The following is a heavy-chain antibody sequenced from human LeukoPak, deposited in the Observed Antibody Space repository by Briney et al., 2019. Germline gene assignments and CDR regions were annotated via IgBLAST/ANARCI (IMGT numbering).Heavy chain of an antibody. Sequence: SETLSLTCTVSGGSISSSSYYWGWIRQPPGKGLEWIGSIYYSGSTYYNPSLKSRVTISVDTSKNQFSLKLSSVTAADTAVYYCASLPPYCSSTSCYEEDYYYYVDVWGKGTTVTVSS. CDR3: ASLPPYCSSTSCYEEDYYYYVDV. J-gene: IGHJ6*03. CDR2: IYYSGST. CDR1: GGSISSSSYY. D-gene: IGHD2-2*01. V-gene: IGHV4-39*01.